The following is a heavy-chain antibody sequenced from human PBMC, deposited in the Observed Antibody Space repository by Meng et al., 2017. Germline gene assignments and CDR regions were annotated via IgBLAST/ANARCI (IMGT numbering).Heavy chain of an antibody. CDR2: INPNSGGT. J-gene: IGHJ4*02. D-gene: IGHD6-25*01. V-gene: IGHV1-2*06. Sequence: QGELVQSGAEVTKPGASVKVACKASGYTFTGYYMHWVRQAPGQGLEWMGRINPNSGGTNYAQKFQGRVTMTGDTSISTAYMELSGLRSDDTAMYYCARDEDISAAGKLFGDYWGQGTLVTVSS. CDR1: GYTFTGYY. CDR3: ARDEDISAAGKLFGDY.